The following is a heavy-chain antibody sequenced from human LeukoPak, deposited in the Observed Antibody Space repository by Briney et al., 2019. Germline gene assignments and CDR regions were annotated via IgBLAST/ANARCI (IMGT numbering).Heavy chain of an antibody. CDR3: AKKGDGQHLMPFDF. J-gene: IGHJ4*02. CDR1: GGTFSSSA. CDR2: IIPVLNIT. Sequence: SVKVSCKTSGGTFSSSAITWVRQAPGQGLEWMGRIIPVLNITTYAQKFQGRVTITADTSTSTVYMELSSLRSEETAVYYCAKKGDGQHLMPFDFWGQGTLVTVSS. D-gene: IGHD2-8*01. V-gene: IGHV1-69*04.